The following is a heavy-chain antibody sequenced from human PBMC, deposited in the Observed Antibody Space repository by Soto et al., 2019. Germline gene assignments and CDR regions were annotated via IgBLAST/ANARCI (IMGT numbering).Heavy chain of an antibody. J-gene: IGHJ6*02. CDR3: ASGGQRLYYYYGMAL. V-gene: IGHV3-23*01. Sequence: GGSLRLSCAASGFTLSSYAMSWVRQAPGKGLEWVSAISGSGGSTYYADSVKGRFTISRDNAKNSLYLQMNSMRAGDTAVYYCASGGQRLYYYYGMALWGQGTTVIISS. CDR1: GFTLSSYA. D-gene: IGHD6-25*01. CDR2: ISGSGGST.